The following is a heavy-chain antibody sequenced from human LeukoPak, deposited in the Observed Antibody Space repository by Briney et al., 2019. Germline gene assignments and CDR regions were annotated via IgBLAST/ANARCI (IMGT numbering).Heavy chain of an antibody. V-gene: IGHV3-7*01. J-gene: IGHJ5*02. Sequence: GGSLRLSCAASGFTFSSYWMSWVRQAPGKGLEWVANIKQDGSEKYYVDSVKGRFTISRDNAKNSLYLQMNSQRAEDTAVYYCARKRGYSSYNWFDPWGQGTLVTVSS. D-gene: IGHD5-18*01. CDR2: IKQDGSEK. CDR1: GFTFSSYW. CDR3: ARKRGYSSYNWFDP.